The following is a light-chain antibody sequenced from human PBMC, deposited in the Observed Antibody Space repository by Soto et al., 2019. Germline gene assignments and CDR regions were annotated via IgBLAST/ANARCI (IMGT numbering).Light chain of an antibody. CDR1: QSVSSN. CDR2: GAS. V-gene: IGKV3-15*01. Sequence: EIVMTQSPATLSVSPGERATLSCRASQSVSSNLAWYQQKPGQAPRLLIYGASTRATGIPARFSGSGSGTEFTLTISSLQSEDLAVYHCQQYNNWPPVTFGQGTKVEIK. CDR3: QQYNNWPPVT. J-gene: IGKJ1*01.